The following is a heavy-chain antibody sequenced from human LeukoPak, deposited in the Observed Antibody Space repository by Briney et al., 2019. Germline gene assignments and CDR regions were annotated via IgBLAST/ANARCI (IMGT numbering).Heavy chain of an antibody. J-gene: IGHJ6*03. CDR1: GASISNYY. V-gene: IGHV4-4*07. D-gene: IGHD2/OR15-2a*01. CDR3: ARWYCSSTTCYHMDV. Sequence: PSETLSLTCTVSGASISNYYWSWIRQPAGKGLEWIGRIYTSGSANYNPSLKSRVTMSADTSKNQVSLKLTSVTAADTAVYYCARWYCSSTTCYHMDVWGKGTTVTVSS. CDR2: IYTSGSA.